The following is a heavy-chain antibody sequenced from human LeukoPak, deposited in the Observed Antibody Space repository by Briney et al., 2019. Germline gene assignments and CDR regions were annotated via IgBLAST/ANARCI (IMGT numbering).Heavy chain of an antibody. CDR1: GFIFSDYN. Sequence: GGSLRLSCEASGFIFSDYNMNWVRQAPGKGLEWLSFIDSSSSTIYYADSVKGRFAISRDDAKNSLFLQMNSLRAEDTAVYYCARDRRDIVVVPDVWGQGTTVTVSS. J-gene: IGHJ6*02. CDR2: IDSSSSTI. V-gene: IGHV3-48*04. CDR3: ARDRRDIVVVPDV. D-gene: IGHD2-2*01.